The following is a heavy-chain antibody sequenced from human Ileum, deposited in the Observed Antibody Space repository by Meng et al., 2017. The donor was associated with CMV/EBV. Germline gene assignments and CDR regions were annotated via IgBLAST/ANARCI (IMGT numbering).Heavy chain of an antibody. CDR1: GFTFSRYW. CDR3: ARIGYTSSSLDY. J-gene: IGHJ4*02. CDR2: INQDGNKI. V-gene: IGHV3-7*01. D-gene: IGHD1-1*01. Sequence: GGSLRLSCAASGFTFSRYWMTWVRKAPGKGLEWVVNINQDGNKIYYVDSVKGRFTVSRDNARNSVYLQLNSLTVEDTAVYYCARIGYTSSSLDYWGRGALVTVSS.